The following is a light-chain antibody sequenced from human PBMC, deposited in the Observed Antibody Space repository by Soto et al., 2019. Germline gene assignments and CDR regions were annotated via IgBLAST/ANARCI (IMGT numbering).Light chain of an antibody. V-gene: IGKV1-27*01. CDR3: QNYNRPPYT. CDR1: RGISNS. CDR2: AAS. J-gene: IGKJ2*01. Sequence: DIQMTQSPSSLSASVGDRVTITCRASRGISNSLAWYQQNPGKVPELLIYAASTLQSGVPSRFSGSGSGTDFTLTISILQPEDVATSYCQNYNRPPYTFGQGTKLEIK.